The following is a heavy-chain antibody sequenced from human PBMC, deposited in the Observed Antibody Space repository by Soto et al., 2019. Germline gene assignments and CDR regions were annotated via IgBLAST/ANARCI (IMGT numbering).Heavy chain of an antibody. J-gene: IGHJ4*02. CDR1: GGSISSGGYS. CDR2: IYHSGST. CDR3: ARDVPPTF. V-gene: IGHV4-30-2*01. Sequence: PSETLSLTCAVSGGSISSGGYSWSWIRQPPGKGLEWIAYIYHSGSTYYNPSLKSRVTISVDRSKNQFSLKLSSVTAADTAVYYCARDVPPTFWGQGVQVTVS.